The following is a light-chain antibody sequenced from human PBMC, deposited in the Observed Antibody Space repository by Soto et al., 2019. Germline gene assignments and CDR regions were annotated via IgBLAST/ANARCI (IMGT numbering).Light chain of an antibody. CDR2: WAS. J-gene: IGKJ1*01. CDR3: QQYYSTPPT. V-gene: IGKV4-1*01. Sequence: DIMMTQSPASLAVSLGERATIKCKSSQSVLYSSNNKNYLAWYQQKPGQPPKLLIYWASTRESGVPDRFSGSGSGTDFTLTISSLQAEDVAVYYCQQYYSTPPTFGQGTKVDIK. CDR1: QSVLYSSNNKNY.